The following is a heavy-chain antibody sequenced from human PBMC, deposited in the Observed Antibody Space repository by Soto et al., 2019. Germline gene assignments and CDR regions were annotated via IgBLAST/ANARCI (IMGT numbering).Heavy chain of an antibody. Sequence: EVQLVESAGGLVQPGGSLRLSCAASGFTFRDYEMHWVRQAPGKGLQWVSYISSSGTTIYYSESVKGRFTISRDTAKNSLYLQLSGLRADDTAVYYCARRIWDPAVVAVATRGAFDVWGQGTMVSVSS. CDR3: ARRIWDPAVVAVATRGAFDV. J-gene: IGHJ3*01. D-gene: IGHD2-15*01. CDR1: GFTFRDYE. V-gene: IGHV3-48*03. CDR2: ISSSGTTI.